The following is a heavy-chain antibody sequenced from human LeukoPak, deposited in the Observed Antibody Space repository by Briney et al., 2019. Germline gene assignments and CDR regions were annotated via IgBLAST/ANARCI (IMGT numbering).Heavy chain of an antibody. D-gene: IGHD1-26*01. CDR1: GSSFTSYW. V-gene: IGHV5-51*01. J-gene: IGHJ3*02. Sequence: GASLQISCKGSGSSFTSYWIGWVRQLPGKGLEWMGIIFPGDSDTRYSPSFQGQVTISADKSISTAYLQWSSLKASDTAMYYCARHFTVGATYDAFDIWGQGTMVTVSS. CDR3: ARHFTVGATYDAFDI. CDR2: IFPGDSDT.